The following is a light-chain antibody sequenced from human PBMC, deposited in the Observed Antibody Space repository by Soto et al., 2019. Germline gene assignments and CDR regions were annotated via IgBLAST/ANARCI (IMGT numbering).Light chain of an antibody. CDR3: AAWDDSLSGLV. J-gene: IGLJ1*01. CDR1: SANIGTNF. Sequence: QSVLTQPPSASGTPGQRVTISCSGRSANIGTNFVCWYQQLPGTAPKLLIYSNNQRPSGVPDRFSGSKSGTSASLAISGLRSEDEANYYCAAWDDSLSGLVFGTGTKVTVL. V-gene: IGLV1-47*02. CDR2: SNN.